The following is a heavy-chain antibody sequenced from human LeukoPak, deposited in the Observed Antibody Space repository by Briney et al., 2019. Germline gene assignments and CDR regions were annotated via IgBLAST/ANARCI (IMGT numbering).Heavy chain of an antibody. D-gene: IGHD3-22*01. Sequence: SETLSLTCTVSGGSISGYYWSWIRQPAGKGLEWIGRIYTSGSTNYNPSLKSRVTMSVDTSKNQFSLKLSSVTAADTAVYYCARDNYDSSGYYGYYYMDVWGKGTTVTVSS. CDR1: GGSISGYY. V-gene: IGHV4-4*07. CDR2: IYTSGST. CDR3: ARDNYDSSGYYGYYYMDV. J-gene: IGHJ6*03.